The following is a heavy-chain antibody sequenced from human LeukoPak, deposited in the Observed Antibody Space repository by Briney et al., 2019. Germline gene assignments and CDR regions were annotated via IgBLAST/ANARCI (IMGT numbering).Heavy chain of an antibody. V-gene: IGHV6-1*01. CDR1: GDSVSSNSAA. Sequence: SQTLSLTRAISGDSVSSNSAAWNCIRQSPSRGLEWLGRTYYRSKWYNDYAVSVKSRITINPDTSKNQFSLQLNSVTPEDTAVYYCARVGEQWLVFFDYWGQASLATDSP. D-gene: IGHD6-19*01. CDR2: TYYRSKWYN. CDR3: ARVGEQWLVFFDY. J-gene: IGHJ4*02.